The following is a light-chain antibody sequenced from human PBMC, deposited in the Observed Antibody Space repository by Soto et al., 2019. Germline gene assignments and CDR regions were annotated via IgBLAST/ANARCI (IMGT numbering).Light chain of an antibody. J-gene: IGKJ5*01. CDR2: AAS. V-gene: IGKV1-5*01. Sequence: DIQMTQSPSTLSASVGDTVTVTCRASQSISSWLAWYQQKPGRAPKRLIYAASSLQSGVPSRFSGSGSGTEFTLTINSLQPEDFGTYYCLQYDSYPVTFGQGTRLEIK. CDR1: QSISSW. CDR3: LQYDSYPVT.